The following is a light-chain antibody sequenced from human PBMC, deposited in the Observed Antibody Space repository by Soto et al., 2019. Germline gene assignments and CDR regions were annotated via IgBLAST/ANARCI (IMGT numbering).Light chain of an antibody. J-gene: IGKJ1*01. CDR2: GAS. CDR1: QSVNAN. V-gene: IGKV3-15*01. Sequence: EVVMTQSPATLSVSPGERATLSCRASQSVNANLAWYQQKPGQAPRLLIHGASNRATGIPARFSGSGIGTDFILTISSLQSEDFAVYYCHHYNTWLWTSGQGTKVEI. CDR3: HHYNTWLWT.